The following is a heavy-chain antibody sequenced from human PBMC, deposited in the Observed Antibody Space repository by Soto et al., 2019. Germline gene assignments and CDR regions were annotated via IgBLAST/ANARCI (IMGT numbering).Heavy chain of an antibody. V-gene: IGHV4-34*01. CDR1: GGSVRGFY. Sequence: SETLSLTWAVYGGSVRGFYWSLLRQPPGKGLEWIGEINDSGSTKYNPSLKSRVTISVDTSKNQFSLKLSSVTAADTAVYYCARDSGGPGWNWFDPWGQGTLVTVSS. J-gene: IGHJ5*02. CDR2: INDSGST. CDR3: ARDSGGPGWNWFDP. D-gene: IGHD6-19*01.